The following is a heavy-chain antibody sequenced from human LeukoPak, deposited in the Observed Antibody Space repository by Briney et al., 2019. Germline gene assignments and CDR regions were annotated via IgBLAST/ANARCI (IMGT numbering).Heavy chain of an antibody. Sequence: PGGSLRLSCAASGFIVSGTYMTWVRQAPGKGLECVSIIYSGGDTYYTDSVKGRFSVSRDNSKNTLYLQMNSLRVDDTAVYYCARGSCSNIRCHDAFDIWGQGQWSPSLQ. CDR2: IYSGGDT. J-gene: IGHJ3*02. D-gene: IGHD2-2*01. CDR3: ARGSCSNIRCHDAFDI. CDR1: GFIVSGTY. V-gene: IGHV3-53*01.